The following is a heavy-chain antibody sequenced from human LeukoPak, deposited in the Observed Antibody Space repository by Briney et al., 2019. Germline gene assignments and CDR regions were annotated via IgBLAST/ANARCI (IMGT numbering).Heavy chain of an antibody. D-gene: IGHD1-7*01. V-gene: IGHV3-23*01. J-gene: IGHJ3*02. CDR3: AKDRGNYYDAFDI. CDR2: IIGGAGST. Sequence: GGTLRLSCAASGFSFSSHGMSWVRQAPGKGLEWVSGIIGGAGSTYYADSVKGRFTISGDNSKNTLFLQMNSLRAEDTAVYYCAKDRGNYYDAFDIWGRGTMVTVSS. CDR1: GFSFSSHG.